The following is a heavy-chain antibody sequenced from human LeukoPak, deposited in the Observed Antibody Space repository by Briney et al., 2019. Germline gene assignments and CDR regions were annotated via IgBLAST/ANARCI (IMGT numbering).Heavy chain of an antibody. CDR1: GFTFSSHG. CDR2: IGGSGGFIT. CDR3: ARDLGWLHYAD. J-gene: IGHJ4*02. D-gene: IGHD5-12*01. Sequence: GGSLRLSCAASGFTFSSHGMNWVRQAPGEGLEWVSGIGGSGGFITYYADSVKGRFTVSRDNSKNTLYLQMNSLRADGTAIYYCARDLGWLHYADWGQGTLVTVSS. V-gene: IGHV3-23*01.